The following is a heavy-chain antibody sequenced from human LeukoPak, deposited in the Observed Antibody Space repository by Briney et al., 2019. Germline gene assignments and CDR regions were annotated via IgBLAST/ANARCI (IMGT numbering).Heavy chain of an antibody. V-gene: IGHV3-23*01. D-gene: IGHD2-15*01. CDR1: GFTFGSYA. J-gene: IGHJ4*02. CDR2: ICGSGGST. CDR3: AKGGGASCYSRADY. Sequence: PGGSLRLSCAASGFTFGSYAMNWVRQVPGKGLEWVSTICGSGGSTFCADSVKGRFSISRDNSKNTLYLQMNSLRAEDTAIYYCAKGGGASCYSRADYWGQGTLVTVSS.